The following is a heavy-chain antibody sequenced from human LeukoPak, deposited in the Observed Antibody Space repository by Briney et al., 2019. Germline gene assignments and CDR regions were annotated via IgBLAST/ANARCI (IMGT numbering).Heavy chain of an antibody. CDR2: INSDGSST. CDR3: ARGRVGYYYYYGMDV. CDR1: GFTFNNYW. V-gene: IGHV3-74*01. Sequence: PGGSLRLSCVASGFTFNNYWMHWVRQAPGKGLVWVSRINSDGSSTSYADSVKGRFTISRDNAKNTLYLQMNSLRAEDTAVYYCARGRVGYYYYYGMDVWGQGTTVTVSS. D-gene: IGHD1-26*01. J-gene: IGHJ6*02.